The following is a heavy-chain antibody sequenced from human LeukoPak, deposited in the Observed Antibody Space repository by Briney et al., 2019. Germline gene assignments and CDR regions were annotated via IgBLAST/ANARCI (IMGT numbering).Heavy chain of an antibody. Sequence: GGSLRLSCAASGFTFSGYEMNWVRQAPGKGLEWVSYISGTGGTVYYADSVKGRFTISRDNVKKFLFLQMNSLRAEDTALYYCAREGVGTYAHDAFDIWGQGTMVTVSS. CDR1: GFTFSGYE. J-gene: IGHJ3*02. V-gene: IGHV3-48*03. CDR3: AREGVGTYAHDAFDI. CDR2: ISGTGGTV. D-gene: IGHD1-26*01.